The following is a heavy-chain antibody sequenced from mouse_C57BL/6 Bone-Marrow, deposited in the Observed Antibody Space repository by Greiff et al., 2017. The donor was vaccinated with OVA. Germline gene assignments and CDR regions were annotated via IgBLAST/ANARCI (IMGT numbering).Heavy chain of an antibody. CDR2: SRNKANDYTT. CDR1: GFTFSDFY. V-gene: IGHV7-1*01. CDR3: ARDARILPFAY. Sequence: EVHLVESGGGLVQSGRSLRLSCATSGFTFSDFYMEWVRQAPGKGLEWIAASRNKANDYTTEYSASVKGRFIVSRDTSQSILYLQMNALRAEDTAIDYCARDARILPFAYWGQGTLVTVSA. J-gene: IGHJ3*01.